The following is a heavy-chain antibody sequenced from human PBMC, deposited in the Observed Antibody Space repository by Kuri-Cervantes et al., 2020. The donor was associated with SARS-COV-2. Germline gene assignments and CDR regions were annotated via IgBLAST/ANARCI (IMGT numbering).Heavy chain of an antibody. V-gene: IGHV3-7*01. CDR2: IKQDGSEE. J-gene: IGHJ4*02. CDR1: GFMFSNYW. Sequence: GGSLRLSCVASGFMFSNYWMSWVRQAPGRGLEWVANIKQDGSEEYYLDSVKGRFTISRDNSKNTLYLQMNSLRAEDTAVYYCAREDYGGYFDYWGQGTLVTVSS. D-gene: IGHD4-23*01. CDR3: AREDYGGYFDY.